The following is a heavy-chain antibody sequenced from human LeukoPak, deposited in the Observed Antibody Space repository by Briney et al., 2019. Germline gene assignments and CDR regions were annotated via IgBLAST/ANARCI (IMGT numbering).Heavy chain of an antibody. V-gene: IGHV1-2*02. CDR2: INPNSGGT. CDR3: ARDLGYSYLYNWFDP. D-gene: IGHD5-18*01. Sequence: GASVKVSCKASGYTFTGYYMHWVRQAPGQGFEWMGWINPNSGGTNYAQKFQGRVTMTRDTSISTAYMELSRLRSDDTAVYYCARDLGYSYLYNWFDPWGQGTLVTVSS. CDR1: GYTFTGYY. J-gene: IGHJ5*02.